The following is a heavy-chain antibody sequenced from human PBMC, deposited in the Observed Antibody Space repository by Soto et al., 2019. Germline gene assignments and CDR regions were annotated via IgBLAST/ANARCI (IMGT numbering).Heavy chain of an antibody. Sequence: SVKVSCKASGGTFSSYAISWVRQAPGQGLEWMGGIIPIFGTANYAQKFQGRVTITADESTSTAYMELSSLRSEDTAVYYCARGGNGRGYYSSTSCYTAYDIWGQGTMVTVSS. CDR1: GGTFSSYA. CDR3: ARGGNGRGYYSSTSCYTAYDI. CDR2: IIPIFGTA. D-gene: IGHD2-2*02. V-gene: IGHV1-69*13. J-gene: IGHJ3*02.